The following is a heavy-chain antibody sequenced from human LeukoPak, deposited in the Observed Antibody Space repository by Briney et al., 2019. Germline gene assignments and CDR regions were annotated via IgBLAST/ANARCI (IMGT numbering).Heavy chain of an antibody. V-gene: IGHV1-2*02. CDR3: AIKRITIFGVVRGDFDY. J-gene: IGHJ4*02. CDR2: INPNSGGT. CDR1: GYTFTGYY. D-gene: IGHD3-3*01. Sequence: ASVKVSCKASGYTFTGYYMHWVRQAPGQRLEWMGWINPNSGGTNYAQKFQGRVTMTRDTSISTAYMELSRLRSDDTAVYYCAIKRITIFGVVRGDFDYWGQGTLVTVSS.